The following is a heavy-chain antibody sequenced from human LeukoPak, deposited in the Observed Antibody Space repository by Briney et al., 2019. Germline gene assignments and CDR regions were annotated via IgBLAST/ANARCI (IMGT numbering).Heavy chain of an antibody. V-gene: IGHV3-30*03. J-gene: IGHJ2*01. D-gene: IGHD2-15*01. Sequence: GGSLRLSCAASGFTLSTYWMSWVRQAPGKGLEWVAVISYDGSNKYYADSVKGRFTISRDNSKNMLYLQMNSLRAEDTAVYYCARGGRGPGDYFDLWGRGTLVTVSS. CDR1: GFTLSTYW. CDR3: ARGGRGPGDYFDL. CDR2: ISYDGSNK.